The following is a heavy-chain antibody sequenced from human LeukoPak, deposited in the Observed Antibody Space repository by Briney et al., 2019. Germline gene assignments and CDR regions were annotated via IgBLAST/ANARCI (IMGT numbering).Heavy chain of an antibody. CDR1: GYTFTSYG. CDR3: ARIGRPGIAAAGTSSMDY. D-gene: IGHD6-13*01. V-gene: IGHV1-18*03. CDR2: ISAYNGNT. Sequence: ASVKVSCKASGYTFTSYGISWVRQAPGQGLEWMGWISAYNGNTNYAQKLQGRVTMTTDTSTSTAYMELRSLRSDDMAVYYCARIGRPGIAAAGTSSMDYWGQGTLVTVSS. J-gene: IGHJ4*02.